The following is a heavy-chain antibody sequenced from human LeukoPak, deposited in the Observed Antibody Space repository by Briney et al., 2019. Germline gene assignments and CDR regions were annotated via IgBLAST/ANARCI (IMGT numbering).Heavy chain of an antibody. Sequence: SETLSLTCAVYGGSLSGYYWSWIRQPPGKGLEWIGEINHSGSTNYNPSLKSRVTISVDTSKNQFSLKLSSVTAADTVVYYCARGGEYDSSGYMYDYWGQGTLVTVSS. J-gene: IGHJ4*02. CDR2: INHSGST. D-gene: IGHD3-22*01. CDR3: ARGGEYDSSGYMYDY. CDR1: GGSLSGYY. V-gene: IGHV4-34*01.